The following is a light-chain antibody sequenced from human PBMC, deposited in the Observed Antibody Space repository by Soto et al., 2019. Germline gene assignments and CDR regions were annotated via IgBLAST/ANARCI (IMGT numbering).Light chain of an antibody. J-gene: IGKJ3*01. Sequence: DIQMTQSPTSLSASVGDRVTSTCRASQDIRNFVAWYQQKPGKAPKLLIYAASTLQSGVPSRFSGTGSGTDFTLTINSLQSEDVATYSCQKYSSVPVFGPGTKVEIK. CDR1: QDIRNF. V-gene: IGKV1-27*01. CDR2: AAS. CDR3: QKYSSVPV.